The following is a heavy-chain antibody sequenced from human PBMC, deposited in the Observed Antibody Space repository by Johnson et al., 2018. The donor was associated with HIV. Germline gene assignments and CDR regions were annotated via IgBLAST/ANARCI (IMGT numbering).Heavy chain of an antibody. J-gene: IGHJ3*02. CDR1: GFTFSSYD. CDR2: IGTAGDT. CDR3: ARPRGGCLGGGGFDAFDI. V-gene: IGHV3-13*01. D-gene: IGHD3-16*01. Sequence: VQLVESGGGLVQPGGSLRLSCAASGFTFSSYDMHWVRQATGKGLEWVSAIGTAGDTYYPGSVKGRFTISRENAKNMLYLQMNSLRAEDMAVCYCARPRGGCLGGGGFDAFDIWGQGTMVTVSS.